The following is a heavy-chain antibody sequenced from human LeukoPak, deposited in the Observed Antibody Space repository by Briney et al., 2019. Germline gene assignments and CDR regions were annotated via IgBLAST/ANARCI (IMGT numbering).Heavy chain of an antibody. Sequence: ASVKVSCKASGYTFTSYDINWVRQATGQGLEWMGWMNPNSGNTGYAQKFQGRVTMTEDTSTDTAYMELSSLRSEDTAVYYCATGLGATTAFDYWGQGTLVTVSS. J-gene: IGHJ4*02. D-gene: IGHD1-26*01. CDR2: MNPNSGNT. CDR3: ATGLGATTAFDY. CDR1: GYTFTSYD. V-gene: IGHV1-8*02.